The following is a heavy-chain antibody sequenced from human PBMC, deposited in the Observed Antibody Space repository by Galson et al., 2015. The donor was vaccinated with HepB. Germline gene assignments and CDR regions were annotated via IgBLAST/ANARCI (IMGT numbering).Heavy chain of an antibody. V-gene: IGHV1-3*01. D-gene: IGHD3-3*01. CDR2: INAGNGNT. Sequence: SVKVSCKASGYTFTRYAMHWVRQAPGQRLEWMGWINAGNGNTKYSQKFQGRVTITRDTSASTAYMELSSLRSEDTAVYYCARKRGYDFWSGYYYYYYMDVWGQGTTVTVSS. CDR1: GYTFTRYA. J-gene: IGHJ6*03. CDR3: ARKRGYDFWSGYYYYYYMDV.